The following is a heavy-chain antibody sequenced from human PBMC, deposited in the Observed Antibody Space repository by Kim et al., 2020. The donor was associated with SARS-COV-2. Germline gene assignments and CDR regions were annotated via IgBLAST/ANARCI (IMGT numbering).Heavy chain of an antibody. CDR3: ANLSIEWELPLGY. D-gene: IGHD1-26*01. J-gene: IGHJ4*02. CDR1: GFTFSSYA. CDR2: ISGSGGST. V-gene: IGHV3-23*01. Sequence: GGSLRLSCAASGFTFSSYAMSWVRQAPGKGLEWVSAISGSGGSTYYADSVKGRFTISRDNSKNTLYLQMNSLRAEDTAVYYCANLSIEWELPLGYWGQGTLVTVSS.